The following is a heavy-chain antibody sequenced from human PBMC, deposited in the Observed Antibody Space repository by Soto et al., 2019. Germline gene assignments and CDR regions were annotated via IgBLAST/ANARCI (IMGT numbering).Heavy chain of an antibody. J-gene: IGHJ3*02. CDR1: GFTFRNYA. CDR2: PSGSGSSI. V-gene: IGHV3-23*01. D-gene: IGHD3-3*01. CDR3: AARNYDLSFDI. Sequence: GGSLRLSCVASGFTFRNYAMSWVRQAPGKGLEWVSAPSGSGSSIYYADSVRGRFTISRDNSKNTLYLQMNSLRAEDTAVYYCAARNYDLSFDIWGQGTMVTVSS.